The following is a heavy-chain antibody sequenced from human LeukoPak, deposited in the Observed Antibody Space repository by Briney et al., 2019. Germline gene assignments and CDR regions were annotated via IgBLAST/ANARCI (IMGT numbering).Heavy chain of an antibody. CDR1: GGTFSSYT. Sequence: SVKVCCKASGGTFSSYTISWVRQAPGQGLEWKGRIIPILGIANYAQKFQGRVTITADKSTSTAYMELSSLRSEDTAVYYCARDGDMDYGGNSDPWGQGTLVTVSS. CDR2: IIPILGIA. CDR3: ARDGDMDYGGNSDP. J-gene: IGHJ5*02. V-gene: IGHV1-69*04. D-gene: IGHD4-23*01.